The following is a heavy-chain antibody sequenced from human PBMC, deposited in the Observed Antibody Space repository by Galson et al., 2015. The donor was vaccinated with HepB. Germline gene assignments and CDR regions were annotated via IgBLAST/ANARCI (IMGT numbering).Heavy chain of an antibody. Sequence: SLRLSCAASGFTFSSYAMHWVRQAPGKGLEWEAVISYDGSNKYYADSVKGRFTISRDNSKNTLYLQMNSLRAEDTAVYYCARDGGYSYGPPGCLDYWGQGTLVTVSS. J-gene: IGHJ4*02. V-gene: IGHV3-30-3*01. CDR2: ISYDGSNK. CDR3: ARDGGYSYGPPGCLDY. D-gene: IGHD5-18*01. CDR1: GFTFSSYA.